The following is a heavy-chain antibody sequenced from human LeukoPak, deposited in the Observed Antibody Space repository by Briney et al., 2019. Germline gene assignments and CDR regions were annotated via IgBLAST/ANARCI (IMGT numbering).Heavy chain of an antibody. CDR1: GGSISSSSYY. CDR3: AREVGLKTFDI. J-gene: IGHJ3*02. Sequence: SETPSLTCTVSGGSISSSSYYWSWIRQPAGKGLEWIGRIYTSGSTNYNPSLKSRVTISVDTSKNQFSLKLSSVTAADTALYYCAREVGLKTFDIWGQGTMVTVSS. CDR2: IYTSGST. V-gene: IGHV4-61*02.